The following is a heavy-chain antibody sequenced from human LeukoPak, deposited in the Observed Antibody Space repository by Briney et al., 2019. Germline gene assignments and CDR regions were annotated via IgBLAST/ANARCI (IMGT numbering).Heavy chain of an antibody. CDR1: GVTFSNAW. Sequence: KPGGSLRLSCAASGVTFSNAWMSWVRQAPGKGLEWVGRIKSKTDGGTTDYAAPVKGRFTISRDDSKNTLYLQMNSLKTEDTAVYYCTTDHNLVYYYYMDVWGKGTTVTVSS. D-gene: IGHD6-6*01. CDR2: IKSKTDGGTT. CDR3: TTDHNLVYYYYMDV. V-gene: IGHV3-15*01. J-gene: IGHJ6*03.